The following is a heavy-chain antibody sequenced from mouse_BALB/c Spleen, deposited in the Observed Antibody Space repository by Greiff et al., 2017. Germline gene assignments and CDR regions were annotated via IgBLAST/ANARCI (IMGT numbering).Heavy chain of an antibody. CDR2: ISS. V-gene: IGHV5-6*01. Sequence: EVQLVESGGDLVKPGGSLKLSCAASGFTFSSYGMSWVRQTPDKRLEWVATISSSVKGRFTISRDNAKNTLYLQMSSLKSEDTAMYYCARQGLRQNYFDYWGQGTTLTVSS. J-gene: IGHJ2*01. CDR3: ARQGLRQNYFDY. D-gene: IGHD2-2*01. CDR1: GFTFSSYG.